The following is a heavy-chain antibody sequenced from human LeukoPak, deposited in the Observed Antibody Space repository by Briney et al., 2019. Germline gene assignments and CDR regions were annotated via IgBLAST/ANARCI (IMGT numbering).Heavy chain of an antibody. CDR2: ITPIFRTA. V-gene: IGHV1-69*13. CDR1: AGTFSSYA. Sequence: SVNPPCTASAGTFSSYAISWVRQPPRHALDRMGRITPIFRTAEYAKRVPGRVTITADESTSTAYMELSSLRSEDTVMYYCARDAAIYDNSAYYYLYWGEGTLVTVSS. CDR3: ARDAAIYDNSAYYYLY. J-gene: IGHJ4*02. D-gene: IGHD3-22*01.